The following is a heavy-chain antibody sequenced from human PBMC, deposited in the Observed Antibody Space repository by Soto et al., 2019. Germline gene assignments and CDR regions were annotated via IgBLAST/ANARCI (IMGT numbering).Heavy chain of an antibody. CDR1: GGTFSSYA. D-gene: IGHD2-2*01. CDR3: ASSSRTSSGGGMDV. CDR2: ITPIFGTA. J-gene: IGHJ6*02. Sequence: ASVKVSCKASGGTFSSYAISWVRQAPGQGLEWMGGITPIFGTANYAQKFQGRVTITADESTSTAYMELSSLRSEDTAVYYCASSSRTSSGGGMDVWGQGTTVTVSS. V-gene: IGHV1-69*13.